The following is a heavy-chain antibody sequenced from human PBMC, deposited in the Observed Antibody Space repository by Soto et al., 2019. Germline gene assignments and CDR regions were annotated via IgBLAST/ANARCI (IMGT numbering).Heavy chain of an antibody. CDR3: ARESIDSSGYTPHASFDY. J-gene: IGHJ4*02. V-gene: IGHV4-31*03. D-gene: IGHD3-22*01. Sequence: QVQLQESGPGLVKPSQTLSLTCTVSGGSISSGGYYWSWIRQHPGKGLEWIGYIYYSGSTYYNPSLKSRVTISVDTSKNQFSLKLSSATAADTAVYYCARESIDSSGYTPHASFDYWGQETLVTVSS. CDR2: IYYSGST. CDR1: GGSISSGGYY.